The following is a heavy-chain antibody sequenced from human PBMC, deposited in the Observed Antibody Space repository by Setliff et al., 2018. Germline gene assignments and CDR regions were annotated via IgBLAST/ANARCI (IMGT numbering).Heavy chain of an antibody. Sequence: ASVKVSCKASGYTFTGYYMHWVRQAPGQGLAWMGWINPNSGGTNYAQKFQGWVTMTRDTSISTAYMELSRLRSDDTALYYCARDRDSSGYPYYFDYWGQGTLVTVSS. D-gene: IGHD3-22*01. J-gene: IGHJ4*02. V-gene: IGHV1-2*04. CDR2: INPNSGGT. CDR3: ARDRDSSGYPYYFDY. CDR1: GYTFTGYY.